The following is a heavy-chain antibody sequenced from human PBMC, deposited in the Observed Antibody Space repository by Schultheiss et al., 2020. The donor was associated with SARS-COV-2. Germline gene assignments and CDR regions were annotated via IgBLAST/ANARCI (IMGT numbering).Heavy chain of an antibody. V-gene: IGHV4-59*12. Sequence: SETLSLTCTVSGGSISSYYWSWIRQPPGKGLEWIGEINHSGSTNYNPSLKSRVTISVDKSKNQFSLKLSSVTAADTAVYYCAKTSEGRGVAAIDYWGQGTLVTVSS. J-gene: IGHJ4*02. CDR3: AKTSEGRGVAAIDY. D-gene: IGHD6-25*01. CDR2: INHSGST. CDR1: GGSISSYY.